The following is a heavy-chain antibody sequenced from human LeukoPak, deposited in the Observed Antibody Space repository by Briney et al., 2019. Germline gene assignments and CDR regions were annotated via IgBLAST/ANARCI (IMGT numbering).Heavy chain of an antibody. V-gene: IGHV4-59*01. Sequence: SETLSLTCTVSGGSISSYYWSWIRQPPGKGLEWIGYIYYSGSTNYNPSLKSRVTISVDTSKNQFSLKLSSVTAADTAVYYCAREVLNYYGSGELDYWGQGALVTVSS. J-gene: IGHJ4*02. D-gene: IGHD3-10*01. CDR1: GGSISSYY. CDR2: IYYSGST. CDR3: AREVLNYYGSGELDY.